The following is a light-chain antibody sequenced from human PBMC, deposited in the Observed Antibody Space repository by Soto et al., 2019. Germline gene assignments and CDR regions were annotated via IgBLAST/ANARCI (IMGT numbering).Light chain of an antibody. Sequence: EIVLTQSPATLSLSPGERATLSCRASQSVSSYLAWYQQKPGQAPRLLIYDASNRATGIPARFSGSGSVTDFPLTISSLEPEDFAVYYCQQRSNWPRTFGGGTKVEIK. CDR1: QSVSSY. CDR2: DAS. CDR3: QQRSNWPRT. J-gene: IGKJ4*01. V-gene: IGKV3-11*01.